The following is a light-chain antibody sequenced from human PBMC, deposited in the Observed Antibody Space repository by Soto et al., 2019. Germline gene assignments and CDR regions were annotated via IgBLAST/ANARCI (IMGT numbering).Light chain of an antibody. CDR1: SSDVGGYNY. CDR3: SSYTSSSTF. CDR2: DVS. Sequence: QSVLTQPASESGSPGQSITISCTGTSSDVGGYNYVSWYQQHPGKAPKLMIYDVSNRPSGVSNRFSGSKSGNTASLTISGLQAEDEADYYCSSYTSSSTFFGTGTKVTVL. J-gene: IGLJ1*01. V-gene: IGLV2-14*01.